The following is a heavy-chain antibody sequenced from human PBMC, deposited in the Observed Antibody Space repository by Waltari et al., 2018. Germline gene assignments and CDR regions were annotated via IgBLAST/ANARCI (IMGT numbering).Heavy chain of an antibody. V-gene: IGHV4-39*01. Sequence: GSISSSSYYWGWIRQPPGKGLEWIGSIYYSGSTYYNPSLKSRVTISVDTSKNQFSLKLSSVTAADTAVYYCARLDSSGWYAAFDIWGQGTMVTVAS. D-gene: IGHD6-19*01. CDR1: GSISSSSYY. CDR2: IYYSGST. CDR3: ARLDSSGWYAAFDI. J-gene: IGHJ3*02.